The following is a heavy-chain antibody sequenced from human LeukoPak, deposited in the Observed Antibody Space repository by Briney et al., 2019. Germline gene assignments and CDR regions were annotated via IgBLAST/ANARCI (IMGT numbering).Heavy chain of an antibody. Sequence: ASVKVSCKASGYTFTSYQIHWVRQAPGQGLEWMGIINPSAGRTHSLQKFQGRVTMTRDTSISTAYMELSRLRSDDTAVYYCASKKYSSSWYGLDYWGQGTLVTVSS. CDR1: GYTFTSYQ. CDR2: INPSAGRT. CDR3: ASKKYSSSWYGLDY. J-gene: IGHJ4*02. D-gene: IGHD6-13*01. V-gene: IGHV1-46*01.